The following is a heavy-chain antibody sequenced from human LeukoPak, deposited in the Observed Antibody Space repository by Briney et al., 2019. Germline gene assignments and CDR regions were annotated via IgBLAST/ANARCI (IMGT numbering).Heavy chain of an antibody. J-gene: IGHJ1*01. V-gene: IGHV4-59*12. CDR1: GGSISSYY. Sequence: KPSETLSLTCTVSGGSISSYYWSWLRQPPGKGLEWIGYIYYSGSTNYNPSLKSRVTMSVDTSKNQFSLKLSSVTAADTAVYYCATEDYDFWSGPLIFQHWGQGTLVTVSS. CDR2: IYYSGST. CDR3: ATEDYDFWSGPLIFQH. D-gene: IGHD3-3*01.